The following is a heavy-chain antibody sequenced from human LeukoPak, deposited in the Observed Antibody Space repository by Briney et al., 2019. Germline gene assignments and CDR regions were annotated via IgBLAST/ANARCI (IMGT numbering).Heavy chain of an antibody. Sequence: PGGSLRLSCSASGLTFSGYGLHWVRQAPGKGLEYVSNINTNGGTAYYAESVKDRFTISRDNSKNTLYLQMSSLRPEDTAVYYCVRDYYTMGVWGQGTTVTVSS. D-gene: IGHD3-22*01. CDR2: INTNGGTA. CDR1: GLTFSGYG. CDR3: VRDYYTMGV. V-gene: IGHV3-64D*09. J-gene: IGHJ6*02.